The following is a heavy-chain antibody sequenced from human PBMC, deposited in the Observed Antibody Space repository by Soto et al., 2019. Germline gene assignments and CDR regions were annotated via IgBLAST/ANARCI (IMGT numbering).Heavy chain of an antibody. CDR3: ARHKTEYGMDV. V-gene: IGHV4-39*01. CDR2: ISYNGRT. CDR1: GGSVSISSSTYY. Sequence: QLQLQESGPGLVKPSETLSLTCTVSGGSVSISSSTYYWGWIRQPPEKGLEWIGSISYNGRTYYTPALKSQVTISVDTSKNQFARKRNSVAAADTAMYYCARHKTEYGMDVWGQGTTVSVSS. J-gene: IGHJ6*02.